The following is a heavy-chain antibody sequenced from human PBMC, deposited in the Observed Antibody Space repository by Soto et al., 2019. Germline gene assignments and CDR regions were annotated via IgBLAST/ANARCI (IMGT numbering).Heavy chain of an antibody. CDR1: GFTFSSYA. Sequence: QVQLVESGGGVVQPGRSLRLSCAASGFTFSSYAMHWVRQAPGKGLEWVAVISYDGSNKYYADSVKGRFTISRDNSKNTLYLQMNSLRAEDTAVYYCARTPIGICSGGSCYPYYFDYWGQGNLVTDSS. J-gene: IGHJ4*02. CDR2: ISYDGSNK. V-gene: IGHV3-30-3*01. D-gene: IGHD2-15*01. CDR3: ARTPIGICSGGSCYPYYFDY.